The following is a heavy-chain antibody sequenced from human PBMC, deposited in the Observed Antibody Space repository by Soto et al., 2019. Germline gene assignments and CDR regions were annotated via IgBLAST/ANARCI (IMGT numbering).Heavy chain of an antibody. CDR3: AKDPTRQHYMDV. V-gene: IGHV3-30*18. CDR2: ISYDGSNK. Sequence: SLRLSCAASGFTFSSYGMHWVRQAPGKGLEWVAVISYDGSNKYYADSVKGRFTISRDNSKNTLYLQMNSLRAEDTAVYYCAKDPTRQHYMDVWGKGPPVTVSS. CDR1: GFTFSSYG. J-gene: IGHJ6*03.